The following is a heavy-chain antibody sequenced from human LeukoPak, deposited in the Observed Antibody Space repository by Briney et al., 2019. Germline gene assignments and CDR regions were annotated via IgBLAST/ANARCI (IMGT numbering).Heavy chain of an antibody. J-gene: IGHJ4*02. D-gene: IGHD3-22*01. CDR3: AKTRAGNSSGRDPGWPMDY. CDR1: GFIFGSYA. Sequence: GGSLRLSCAASGFIFGSYAIYWVRQAPGKGLEWVSGISGSGGITYFADSVKGRFTISRDNSKNTVYLQINSLRAEDTALYYCAKTRAGNSSGRDPGWPMDYWGQGTLVTVSS. CDR2: ISGSGGIT. V-gene: IGHV3-23*01.